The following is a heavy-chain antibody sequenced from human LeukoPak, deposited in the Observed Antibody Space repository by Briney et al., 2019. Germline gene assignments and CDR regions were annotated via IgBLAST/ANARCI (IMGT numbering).Heavy chain of an antibody. J-gene: IGHJ4*02. CDR2: ISSSSSTI. D-gene: IGHD5-12*01. CDR3: AKDWESGYDTSFDY. V-gene: IGHV3-48*01. CDR1: GFTFSSYS. Sequence: GGSLRLSCAASGFTFSSYSMNWVRQAPGKGLEWVSYISSSSSTIYYADSVKGRFTISRDNAKNTLYLQMNSLRAEDTAVYYCAKDWESGYDTSFDYWGQGTLVTVSS.